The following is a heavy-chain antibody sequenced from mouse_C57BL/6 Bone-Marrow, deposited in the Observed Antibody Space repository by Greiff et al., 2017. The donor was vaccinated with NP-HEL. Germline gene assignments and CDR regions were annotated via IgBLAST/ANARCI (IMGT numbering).Heavy chain of an antibody. D-gene: IGHD1-1*01. V-gene: IGHV5-2*01. CDR2: INSDGGST. J-gene: IGHJ1*03. CDR1: EYEFPSHD. CDR3: ARHAYGSSSYWYFDV. Sequence: DVKLVESGGGLVQPGESLKLSCESNEYEFPSHDMSWVRKTPEKRLELVAAINSDGGSTYYPDTMERRFIISRDNTKKTLYLQMSSLRSEDTALYYCARHAYGSSSYWYFDVWGTGTTVTVSS.